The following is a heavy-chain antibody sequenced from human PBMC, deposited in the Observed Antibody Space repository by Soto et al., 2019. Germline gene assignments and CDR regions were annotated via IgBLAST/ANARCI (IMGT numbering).Heavy chain of an antibody. Sequence: TSETLSLTCTVSGGSISSYYWSWIRQPTGKGLEWIGYIYYSGSTNYNPSLKSRVTISVDTSKNQFSLKLSSVTAADTAVYYCARGTGLAVAGTGFDYWGQGTLVTVS. J-gene: IGHJ4*02. CDR3: ARGTGLAVAGTGFDY. CDR2: IYYSGST. D-gene: IGHD6-19*01. CDR1: GGSISSYY. V-gene: IGHV4-59*01.